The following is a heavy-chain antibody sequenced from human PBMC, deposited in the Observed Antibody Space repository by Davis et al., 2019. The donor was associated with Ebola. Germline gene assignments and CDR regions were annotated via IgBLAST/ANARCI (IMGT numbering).Heavy chain of an antibody. D-gene: IGHD3-3*02. CDR3: AKDVAIFGVDIRGMENCYMDV. J-gene: IGHJ6*03. V-gene: IGHV3-21*04. CDR2: ISSSSSYI. Sequence: GESLKISCAASGFTFSSYSMNWVRQAPGKGLEWISSISSSSSYIYYADSAKGRFTISRDNSKNSLYLQMNSLRAEDTAVYYCAKDVAIFGVDIRGMENCYMDVWGKGTTVTVSS. CDR1: GFTFSSYS.